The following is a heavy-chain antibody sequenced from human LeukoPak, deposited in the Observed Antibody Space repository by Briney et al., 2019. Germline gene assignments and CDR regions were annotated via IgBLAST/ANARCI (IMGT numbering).Heavy chain of an antibody. D-gene: IGHD3-16*01. V-gene: IGHV3-7*03. CDR1: EFTFSAYW. CDR3: ARHSYDSPLAY. Sequence: PGGSLRLSCAASEFTFSAYWMTWVRQAPGKGLEWVASIKQDGSEEYYVDSVKGRFSISRDNAKKSLYLQMNSLRAEDTAVYYCARHSYDSPLAYWGQGTLVTVSS. CDR2: IKQDGSEE. J-gene: IGHJ4*02.